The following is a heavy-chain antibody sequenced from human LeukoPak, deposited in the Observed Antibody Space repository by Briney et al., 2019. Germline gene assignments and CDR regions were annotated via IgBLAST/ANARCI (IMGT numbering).Heavy chain of an antibody. Sequence: GGSLRLSCAASGFTFSSYSMNWVRQAPGKGLEWVSYISSSSSTIYYADSVKGRFTISRDNAKNSLYLQMNSLRAEDTAVYYCAYSGRRSIPGPSYFDYWGQGTLVTVSS. V-gene: IGHV3-48*01. D-gene: IGHD3-10*01. CDR2: ISSSSSTI. CDR1: GFTFSSYS. CDR3: AYSGRRSIPGPSYFDY. J-gene: IGHJ4*02.